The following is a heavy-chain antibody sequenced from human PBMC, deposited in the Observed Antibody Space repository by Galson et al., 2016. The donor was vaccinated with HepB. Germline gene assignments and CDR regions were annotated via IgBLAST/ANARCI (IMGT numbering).Heavy chain of an antibody. CDR1: GFTFSNYW. J-gene: IGHJ5*02. CDR2: INSDGSSI. V-gene: IGHV3-74*01. Sequence: SLRLSCAASGFTFSNYWMHWVRQALGKGLMWVSRINSDGSSISYEDSVNGRFTISRDNAKNTLYLQMNSLRAEDKAVYYCASAPRGLGSNWFDPWGQGTLVTVSS. D-gene: IGHD5-12*01. CDR3: ASAPRGLGSNWFDP.